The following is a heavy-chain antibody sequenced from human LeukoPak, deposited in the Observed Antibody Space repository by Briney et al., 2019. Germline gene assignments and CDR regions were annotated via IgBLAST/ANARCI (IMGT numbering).Heavy chain of an antibody. CDR3: ARRLGITMVRGRGLESNYYFDY. D-gene: IGHD3-10*01. CDR2: IYSDNT. J-gene: IGHJ4*02. CDR1: RFTFSTYS. V-gene: IGHV3-53*01. Sequence: GGSLRLSCAASRFTFSTYSMNWVRQAPGKGLEWVSFIYSDNTHYSDSVKGRFTISRDNSKNTLYLQMNSLRAEDTAMYYCARRLGITMVRGRGLESNYYFDYWGQGTLVTVSS.